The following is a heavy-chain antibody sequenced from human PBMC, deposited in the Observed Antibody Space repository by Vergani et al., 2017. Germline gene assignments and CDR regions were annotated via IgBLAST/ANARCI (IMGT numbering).Heavy chain of an antibody. V-gene: IGHV4-39*01. D-gene: IGHD3-3*01. CDR1: NDSVSNTFYY. J-gene: IGHJ5*02. CDR2: IYYSGST. CDR3: TRTTIFGVLRWFDP. Sequence: QVQLQESGPGLVKPSETLSLTCTVSNDSVSNTFYYWGWIRQTPGKGLEWIGSIYYSGSTYYNPSLESRVTMSVDTSKSQFSLKLSSVTAADTAVYYCTRTTIFGVLRWFDPWGQGTLVTVSS.